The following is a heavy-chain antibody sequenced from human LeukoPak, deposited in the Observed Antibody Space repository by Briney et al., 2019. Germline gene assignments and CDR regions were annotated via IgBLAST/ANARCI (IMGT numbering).Heavy chain of an antibody. CDR3: ARVMVFKVDTAPGDP. J-gene: IGHJ5*02. D-gene: IGHD2-8*01. CDR2: ISGDSAKT. Sequence: GASVKVSCKASGYTFTGYGINWVRQAPGQGLEWMGWISGDSAKTNSAQKFQGRVTMTTDTSTSTAYMELRSLRSDDTAVYYCARVMVFKVDTAPGDPWGQGTLVTVSS. V-gene: IGHV1-18*04. CDR1: GYTFTGYG.